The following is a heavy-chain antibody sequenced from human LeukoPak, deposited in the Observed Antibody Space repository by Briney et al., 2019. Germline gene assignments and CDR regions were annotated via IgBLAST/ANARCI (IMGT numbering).Heavy chain of an antibody. CDR1: GFTLNTYA. V-gene: IGHV3-23*01. Sequence: GRSLRLSCAPSGFTLNTYAMNWVSQAPGKGLEWVSGITVIGGGTYYAEFVKGRFTNSRDNSKNTLSLQMNSLRVEDTAGYYCTWGDGHWFDPRGQGALVTVSS. D-gene: IGHD2-21*02. CDR2: ITVIGGGT. J-gene: IGHJ5*02. CDR3: TWGDGHWFDP.